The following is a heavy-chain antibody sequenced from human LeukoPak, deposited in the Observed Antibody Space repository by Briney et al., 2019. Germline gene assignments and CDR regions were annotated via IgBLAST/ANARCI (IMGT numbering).Heavy chain of an antibody. CDR1: GGSFSGYY. CDR2: IYHSGST. V-gene: IGHV4-34*01. D-gene: IGHD3-10*01. Sequence: SETLSLTCAVYGGSFSGYYWSWIRQPPGKGLEWIGEIYHSGSTNYNPSLKSRVTISVDTSKNQFSLKLSSVTAADTAVYYCARGLGYYGSGSHRWGQGTLVTVSS. CDR3: ARGLGYYGSGSHR. J-gene: IGHJ5*02.